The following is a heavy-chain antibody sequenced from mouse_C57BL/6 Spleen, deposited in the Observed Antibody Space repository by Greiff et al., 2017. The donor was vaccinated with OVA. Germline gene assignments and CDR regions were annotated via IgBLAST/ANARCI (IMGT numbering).Heavy chain of an antibody. V-gene: IGHV1-53*01. Sequence: QVQLKQPGTELVKPGASVKLSCKASGYTFTSYWMHWVKQRPGQGLEWIGNINPSNGGTNYNEKFKSKATLTVDKSSSTAYMQLSSLTSEDSAVYYCARCGYSNYVWFAYWGQGTLVTVSA. CDR3: ARCGYSNYVWFAY. CDR2: INPSNGGT. D-gene: IGHD2-5*01. CDR1: GYTFTSYW. J-gene: IGHJ3*01.